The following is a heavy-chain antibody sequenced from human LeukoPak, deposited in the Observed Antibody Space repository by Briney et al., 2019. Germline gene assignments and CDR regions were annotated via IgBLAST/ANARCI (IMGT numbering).Heavy chain of an antibody. Sequence: PGGSLRLSCAVSGLTVSSNYMSWVRQAPGKGLEWVSVIYSGGSTYFADSVEGRFTISRDNARNTLSLQMDSLRVEDTAVYHCARNPTGDYDYWGQGALVTVSS. V-gene: IGHV3-53*01. J-gene: IGHJ4*02. CDR3: ARNPTGDYDY. CDR1: GLTVSSNY. CDR2: IYSGGST. D-gene: IGHD2-8*02.